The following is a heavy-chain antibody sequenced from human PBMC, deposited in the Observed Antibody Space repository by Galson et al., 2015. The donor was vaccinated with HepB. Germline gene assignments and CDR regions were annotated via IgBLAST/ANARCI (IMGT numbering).Heavy chain of an antibody. CDR3: ARVGQLELHGMAV. D-gene: IGHD1-1*01. CDR2: INPSGGST. CDR1: GYTFTSYY. J-gene: IGHJ6*02. V-gene: IGHV1-46*01. Sequence: SVKVSCKASGYTFTSYYMHWVRQAPGQGLEGIGIINPSGGSTSYAQKFQGRVTMTRDTSTSTVYMELSSLRSEDTAVYYCARVGQLELHGMAVCGQRTPVTVSS.